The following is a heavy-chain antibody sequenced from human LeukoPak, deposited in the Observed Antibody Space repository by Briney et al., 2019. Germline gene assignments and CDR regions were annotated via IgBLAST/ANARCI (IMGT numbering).Heavy chain of an antibody. Sequence: SETLSLTCTVSGGSISSGGYYWSWIRQHPGKGLEWIGYIYYSGSTYYSPSLKSRVTISVDTSKNQFSLKLSSVTAADTAVYYCARSAYGDHSAFDIWGQGTMVTVSS. CDR1: GGSISSGGYY. CDR3: ARSAYGDHSAFDI. CDR2: IYYSGST. V-gene: IGHV4-31*03. J-gene: IGHJ3*02. D-gene: IGHD4-17*01.